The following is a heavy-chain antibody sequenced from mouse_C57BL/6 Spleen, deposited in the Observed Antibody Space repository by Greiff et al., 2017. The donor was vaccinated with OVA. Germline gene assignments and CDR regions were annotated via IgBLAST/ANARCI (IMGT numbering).Heavy chain of an antibody. V-gene: IGHV5-4*01. J-gene: IGHJ2*01. CDR2: ISDGGSYT. CDR3: ARDRDDYYFDY. D-gene: IGHD2-4*01. Sequence: EVNLVESGGGLVKPGGSLKLSCAASGFTFSSYAMSWVRQTPEKRLEWVATISDGGSYTYYPDNVKGRFTISRDNAKNNLYLQMSHLKSEDTAMYYCARDRDDYYFDYWGQGTTLTVSS. CDR1: GFTFSSYA.